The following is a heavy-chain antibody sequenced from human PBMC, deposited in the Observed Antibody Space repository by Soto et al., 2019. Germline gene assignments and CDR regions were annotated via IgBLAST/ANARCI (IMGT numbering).Heavy chain of an antibody. CDR1: GGSFSGYY. CDR3: ARPSYALNWDFHYGMQV. V-gene: IGHV4-34*01. Sequence: QVHLQQWSAGVLKPSETLSLTCAVSGGSFSGYYWTWIRQIPGKGLEWIGEINQSANTKYNPSLMSRVTMSVDTSRNQFSLKLRSVTAAATAVYYCARPSYALNWDFHYGMQVWGQGTSVTVSS. J-gene: IGHJ6*02. D-gene: IGHD2-2*01. CDR2: INQSANT.